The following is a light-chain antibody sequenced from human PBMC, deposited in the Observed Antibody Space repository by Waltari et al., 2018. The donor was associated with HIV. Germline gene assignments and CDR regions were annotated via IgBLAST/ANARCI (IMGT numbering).Light chain of an antibody. CDR2: GDT. V-gene: IGLV1-40*01. Sequence: HSVLTQAPSVSAAPGQRVTIPCSRSSSTLGAGYAAHWYQQRPGTAPKLLIYGDTNRPSGGPDRFSGSKSGTSASLVITGLQPEDEADYYCQSFDSSLSSSVVFGGGTKLTVL. CDR3: QSFDSSLSSSVV. CDR1: SSTLGAGYA. J-gene: IGLJ2*01.